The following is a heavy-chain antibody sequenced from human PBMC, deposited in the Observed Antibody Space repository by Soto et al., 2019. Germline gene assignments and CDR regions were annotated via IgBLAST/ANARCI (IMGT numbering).Heavy chain of an antibody. J-gene: IGHJ4*02. CDR1: NYTFITYG. CDR2: ITPYNGNT. CDR3: ARATSFYFDY. V-gene: IGHV1-18*01. Sequence: ASVKVSCKASNYTFITYGITWVRQAPGQGLEWVGWITPYNGNTNYGQNFQGRVTMTADTSTSTAYMELGSLTTDDTAVYYCARATSFYFDYWGQGTRVTVSS. D-gene: IGHD2-2*01.